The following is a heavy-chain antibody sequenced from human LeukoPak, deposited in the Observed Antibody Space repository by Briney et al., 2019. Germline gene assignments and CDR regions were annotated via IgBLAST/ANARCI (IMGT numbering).Heavy chain of an antibody. CDR2: INPYSGGR. V-gene: IGHV1-2*02. J-gene: IGHJ4*02. Sequence: RASVKVSCKASGYTFTGYYMHWVRQAPGQGLEWMGWINPYSGGRNNAQKFQGRVTMTRDTSISTAYMELSRLRSDDTAVYYCARDSSGWYGVDYWGQGTLVTVSS. D-gene: IGHD6-19*01. CDR3: ARDSSGWYGVDY. CDR1: GYTFTGYY.